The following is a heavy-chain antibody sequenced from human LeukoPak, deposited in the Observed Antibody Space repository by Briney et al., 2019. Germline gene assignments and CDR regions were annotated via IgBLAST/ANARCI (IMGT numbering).Heavy chain of an antibody. CDR3: ARDLPLAAAAKDVFDL. Sequence: SHTLSLTCTVSGGSISSGGYSWSWIRQPPGKGLEWIGNIHHSGGTYYNPSLKSRVTISVDRSKNQFSLTLNSVTAADTAAYYCARDLPLAAAAKDVFDLWGQGTLVTVSS. CDR2: IHHSGGT. CDR1: GGSISSGGYS. J-gene: IGHJ3*01. V-gene: IGHV4-30-2*01. D-gene: IGHD6-13*01.